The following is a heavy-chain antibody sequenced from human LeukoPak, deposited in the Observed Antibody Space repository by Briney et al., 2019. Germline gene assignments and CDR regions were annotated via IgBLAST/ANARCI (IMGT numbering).Heavy chain of an antibody. Sequence: SVKVSCKASGGTFSSYAISWVRQAPGQGLEWMGGIIPIFGTANYAQKFQGRVTITADESTSTAYMELSSLRSEDTAVYYCARVYYDSSGYPHFDYWGQGTLVTVSS. CDR1: GGTFSSYA. D-gene: IGHD3-22*01. CDR3: ARVYYDSSGYPHFDY. V-gene: IGHV1-69*13. CDR2: IIPIFGTA. J-gene: IGHJ4*02.